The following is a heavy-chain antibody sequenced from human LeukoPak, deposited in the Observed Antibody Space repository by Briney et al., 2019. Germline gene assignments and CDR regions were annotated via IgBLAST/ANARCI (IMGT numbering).Heavy chain of an antibody. V-gene: IGHV3-7*03. J-gene: IGHJ6*04. CDR2: IKQDGSEK. D-gene: IGHD2-2*01. CDR3: ARDCSSTSCYYYYYYYYGMDV. CDR1: EFTFSSYW. Sequence: GGSLRLSCAASEFTFSSYWMSWVRQAPGKGLEWVANIKQDGSEKYYVDSVKGRFTISRDNAKNSLYLQMNSLRAEDTAVYYCARDCSSTSCYYYYYYYYGMDVWGKGTTVTVSS.